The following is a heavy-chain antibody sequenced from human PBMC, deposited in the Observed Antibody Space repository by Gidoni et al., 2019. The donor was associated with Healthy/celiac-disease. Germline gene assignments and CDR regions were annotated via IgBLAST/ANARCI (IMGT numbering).Heavy chain of an antibody. D-gene: IGHD5-18*01. CDR3: ASLLRGYSYGYRGSYYYGMDV. CDR1: GGSISSSNW. J-gene: IGHJ6*02. V-gene: IGHV4-4*02. Sequence: QVQLQESGPGLVKPSGTLSLTCAVSGGSISSSNWWSWVRQPPGKGLEWIGEIYHSGSTNYNPSLKSRVTISVDKSKNQFSLKLSSVTAADTAVYYCASLLRGYSYGYRGSYYYGMDVWGQGTTVTVSS. CDR2: IYHSGST.